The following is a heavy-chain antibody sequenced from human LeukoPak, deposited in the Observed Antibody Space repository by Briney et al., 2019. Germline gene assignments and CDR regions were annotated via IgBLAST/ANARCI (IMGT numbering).Heavy chain of an antibody. CDR3: ARRFHYYYGSGSYPRDV. J-gene: IGHJ6*04. D-gene: IGHD3-10*01. Sequence: PSETLSLTCAVYGGSFSGYYWSWIRQPPGKRLEWIGEINHSGSTNYNPSLKSRVTISVDTSKNQFSLKLSSVTAADTAVYYCARRFHYYYGSGSYPRDVWGKGTTVTVSS. CDR2: INHSGST. CDR1: GGSFSGYY. V-gene: IGHV4-34*01.